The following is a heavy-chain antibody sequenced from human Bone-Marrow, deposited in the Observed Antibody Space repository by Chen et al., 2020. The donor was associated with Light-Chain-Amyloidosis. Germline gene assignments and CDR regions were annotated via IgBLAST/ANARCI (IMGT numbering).Heavy chain of an antibody. J-gene: IGHJ1*01. V-gene: IGHV4-39*07. CDR2: IYSSGSS. D-gene: IGHD3-16*02. Sequence: QVQLQLSGPGLVKPSETLSLKCSVSGDSITSSTDYWGWIRQPPGKGLEYIESIYSSGSSYYKPTLTSRVTISVDTSKNQFSLRLTPATAADTAVYYCVRSRYSTGPFEVWGQGSLVTVSS. CDR1: GDSITSSTDY. CDR3: VRSRYSTGPFEV.